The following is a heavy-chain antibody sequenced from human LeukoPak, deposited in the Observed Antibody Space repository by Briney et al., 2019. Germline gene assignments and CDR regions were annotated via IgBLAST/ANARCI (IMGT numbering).Heavy chain of an antibody. J-gene: IGHJ6*03. CDR2: ISSSSSTI. Sequence: PGGSLRLSCAASGFTFSSYSMNWVRQAPGKGLEWASYISSSSSTIYYADSVKGRFTISRDNAKNSLYLQMNSLRAEDTAVYYCARDPSSWYYYYMDVWGKGTTVTVSS. CDR1: GFTFSSYS. D-gene: IGHD6-13*01. V-gene: IGHV3-48*01. CDR3: ARDPSSWYYYYMDV.